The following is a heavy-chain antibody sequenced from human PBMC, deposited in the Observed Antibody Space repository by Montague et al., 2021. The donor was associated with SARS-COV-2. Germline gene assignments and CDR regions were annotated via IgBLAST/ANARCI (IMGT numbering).Heavy chain of an antibody. V-gene: IGHV3-23*03. CDR3: AKVGDILTGYSLINLDA. Sequence: SLRLSCAASGSTFSNSPMSWVRQAPGKGLDWVSVIHSAGRGTYYXXSLQGRFTISRDNLKNTVYLQMNSLRDVDTALYYCAKVGDILTGYSLINLDAWGQGTLVVVSS. J-gene: IGHJ5*02. CDR1: GSTFSNSP. D-gene: IGHD3-9*01. CDR2: IHSAGRGT.